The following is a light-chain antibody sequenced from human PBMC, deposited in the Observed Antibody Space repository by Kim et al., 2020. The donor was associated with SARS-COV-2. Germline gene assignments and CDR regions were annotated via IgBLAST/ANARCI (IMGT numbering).Light chain of an antibody. CDR3: QQYNNWPYT. CDR2: GAS. Sequence: SGSPGARATLSCRASQSVSSNLAWYQQKPGQAPRLLIYGASTRATGIPARFSGSGSGTEFTLTISSLQSEDFAVYYCQQYNNWPYTFGQGTKLEI. CDR1: QSVSSN. J-gene: IGKJ2*01. V-gene: IGKV3-15*01.